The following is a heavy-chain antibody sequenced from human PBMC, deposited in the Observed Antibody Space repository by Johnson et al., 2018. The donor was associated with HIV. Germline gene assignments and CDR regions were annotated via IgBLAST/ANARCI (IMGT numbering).Heavy chain of an antibody. CDR3: VRDPHSSGWVDAFDI. D-gene: IGHD6-19*01. CDR1: GLTFNSYD. Sequence: EVQLVESGGGLVQPGGSMRLSCVASGLTFNSYDMTWVRQAPGKGLEWVSLISGSGASTYYADCVTGRFTISRDDSKNTLYLQMNSLRVEDTALYYCVRDPHSSGWVDAFDIWGQGTMVTVSS. V-gene: IGHV3-23*04. J-gene: IGHJ3*02. CDR2: ISGSGAST.